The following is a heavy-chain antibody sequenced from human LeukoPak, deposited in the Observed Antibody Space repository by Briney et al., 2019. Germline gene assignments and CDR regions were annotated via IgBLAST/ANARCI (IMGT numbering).Heavy chain of an antibody. Sequence: GGSLRLSCAASGLTFSSYSMNWVRQAPGKGLEWVSSISSSSSYIYYADSVKGRFTISRDNAKNSLYLQMNSLRAEDTAVYYCAREDLYGDYVSWYFDLWGRGTLVTVSS. V-gene: IGHV3-21*01. CDR3: AREDLYGDYVSWYFDL. CDR1: GLTFSSYS. CDR2: ISSSSSYI. J-gene: IGHJ2*01. D-gene: IGHD4-17*01.